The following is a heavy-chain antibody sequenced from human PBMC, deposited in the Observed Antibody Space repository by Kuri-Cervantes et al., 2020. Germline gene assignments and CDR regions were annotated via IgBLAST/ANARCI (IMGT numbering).Heavy chain of an antibody. J-gene: IGHJ4*02. D-gene: IGHD3-10*01. CDR1: GFTFSSYW. CDR2: ISSSSSYI. Sequence: GGSLRLSCAASGFTFSSYWMHWVRQAPGKGLEWVSSISSSSSYIYYADSVKGRFTISRDNAKNSLYLQMNSLRAEDTAVYYCARDLELLWFGELLSFDHWGQGTLVTVSS. V-gene: IGHV3-21*01. CDR3: ARDLELLWFGELLSFDH.